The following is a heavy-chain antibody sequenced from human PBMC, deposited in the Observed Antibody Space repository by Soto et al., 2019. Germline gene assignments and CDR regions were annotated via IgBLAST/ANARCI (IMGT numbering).Heavy chain of an antibody. CDR3: AKDLYSSSSHPGYNWFDP. J-gene: IGHJ5*02. CDR2: ISGSGGST. Sequence: PGGSLRLSCAASGFTFSSYAMSWVRQAPGKGLEWVSAISGSGGSTYYADSVKGQFTISRDNSKNTLYLQMNSLRAEDTAVYYCAKDLYSSSSHPGYNWFDPWGQGTPVPVYS. D-gene: IGHD6-6*01. CDR1: GFTFSSYA. V-gene: IGHV3-23*01.